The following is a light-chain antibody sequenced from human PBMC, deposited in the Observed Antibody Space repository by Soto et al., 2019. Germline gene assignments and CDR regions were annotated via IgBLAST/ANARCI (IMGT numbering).Light chain of an antibody. J-gene: IGKJ1*01. V-gene: IGKV3-20*01. CDR3: HQYGSSPGT. CDR1: QSVTSNY. CDR2: GAS. Sequence: EIVLTQSPGTLSLSPGERATLSCRASQSVTSNYLAWYQQNPGQAPRLLIFGASIRDTGIPDSFSGSGSGTDFTLTISRLEPEDFAVYYCHQYGSSPGTFGQGTKVDIK.